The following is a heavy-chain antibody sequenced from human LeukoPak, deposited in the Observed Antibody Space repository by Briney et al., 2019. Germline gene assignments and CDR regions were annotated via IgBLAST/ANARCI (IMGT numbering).Heavy chain of an antibody. Sequence: GGSLRLSCAASGITFSSYWMSWVRQAPGKGLEWVANIEQDGTETYHVDSVKGRFTISRDNAKNSLYLQMNSLRAEDTAVYYCATNRYLDYWGQGTLVTVSS. J-gene: IGHJ4*02. CDR1: GITFSSYW. V-gene: IGHV3-7*02. CDR2: IEQDGTET. CDR3: ATNRYLDY.